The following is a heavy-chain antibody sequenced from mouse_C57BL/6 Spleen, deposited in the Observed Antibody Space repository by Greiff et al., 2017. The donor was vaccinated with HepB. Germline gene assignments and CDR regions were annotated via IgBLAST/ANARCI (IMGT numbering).Heavy chain of an antibody. CDR2: INPYNGDT. D-gene: IGHD2-3*01. J-gene: IGHJ2*01. CDR1: GYSFTGYF. Sequence: DVKLQESGPELVKPGDSVKISCKASGYSFTGYFMNWVMQSHGKSLEWIGRINPYNGDTFYNQKFKGKATLTVDKSSSTAHMELRSLTSEDSAVYYCAKCDGYGYFDYWGQGTTLTVSS. V-gene: IGHV1-20*01. CDR3: AKCDGYGYFDY.